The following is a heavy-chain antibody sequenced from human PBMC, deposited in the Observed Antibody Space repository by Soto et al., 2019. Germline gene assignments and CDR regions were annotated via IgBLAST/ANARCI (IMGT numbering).Heavy chain of an antibody. J-gene: IGHJ5*01. Sequence: QVHLLESGPGLVKPSQTLSLTCSVSGDSISTVDYFWAWIRQPPGQALEYIGYIYKSTTTYYNPSFESRVAISLDTSKSQVSLNVNSVTAEDTAVYVCARGRYCLTGRCFPNWFDSWGQGTLVTVSS. D-gene: IGHD2-15*01. CDR2: IYKSTTT. CDR3: ARGRYCLTGRCFPNWFDS. CDR1: GDSISTVDYF. V-gene: IGHV4-30-4*01.